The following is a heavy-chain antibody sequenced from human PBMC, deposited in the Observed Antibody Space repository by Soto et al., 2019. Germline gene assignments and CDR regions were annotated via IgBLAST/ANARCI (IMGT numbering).Heavy chain of an antibody. Sequence: QVQLVQSGAEVKKPGSSVKVSCKASGGTFSSYAISWVRQAPGQGLEWMGGIIPIFGTANYARKFQGRVTITADKSTSTAYMEMRSLRSEDTAVYYCARCLGYCSSGSCYQDYRGQGALVTVSS. CDR2: IIPIFGTA. D-gene: IGHD2-15*01. CDR1: GGTFSSYA. V-gene: IGHV1-69*14. CDR3: ARCLGYCSSGSCYQDY. J-gene: IGHJ4*02.